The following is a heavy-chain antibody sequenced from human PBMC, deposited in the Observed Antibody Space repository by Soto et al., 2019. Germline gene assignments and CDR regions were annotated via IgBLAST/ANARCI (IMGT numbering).Heavy chain of an antibody. CDR3: ARDQSYYYDSSGYHDSFDI. CDR1: GGSISSYY. CDR2: IYYTGSA. J-gene: IGHJ3*02. V-gene: IGHV4-59*12. D-gene: IGHD3-22*01. Sequence: TETLSLPCAFSGGSISSYYWTWIWQPPGKGLEWIGYIYYTGSAYYNPSLKSRVTISIDTSRDQFSLKLSSVTAADTAVYFCARDQSYYYDSSGYHDSFDIWGQGTIVTVSS.